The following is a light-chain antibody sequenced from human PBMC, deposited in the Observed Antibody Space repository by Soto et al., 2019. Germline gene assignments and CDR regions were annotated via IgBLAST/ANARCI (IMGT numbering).Light chain of an antibody. CDR3: LLSYSDGVVV. CDR1: TGAVTSGHY. V-gene: IGLV7-46*01. CDR2: DTS. J-gene: IGLJ2*01. Sequence: QAVVTQEPSLTVSPRGTVTLTCGSSTGAVTSGHYPYWFQQKPGQAPKTLIYDTSNKHSWTPARFSGSLLGGKAALTLSGAQPEDEAEFYCLLSYSDGVVVFGGGTKLTVL.